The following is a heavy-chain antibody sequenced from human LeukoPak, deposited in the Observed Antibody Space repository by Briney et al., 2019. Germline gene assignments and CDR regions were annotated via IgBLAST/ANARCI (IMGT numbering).Heavy chain of an antibody. Sequence: GESLKISCKGSGYSFTNYWIGWVRQMPGKGLEWMGIIYPGDSDTRYSPSFQGQVTISADKSISTAYLQWSSLKASDTAMYYCARLHAHYDSSGYYYYSGFYFDYWGQGTLVTVSS. D-gene: IGHD3-22*01. V-gene: IGHV5-51*01. J-gene: IGHJ4*02. CDR3: ARLHAHYDSSGYYYYSGFYFDY. CDR2: IYPGDSDT. CDR1: GYSFTNYW.